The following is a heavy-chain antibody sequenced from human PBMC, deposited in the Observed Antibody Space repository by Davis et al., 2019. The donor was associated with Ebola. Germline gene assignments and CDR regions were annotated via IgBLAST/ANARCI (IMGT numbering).Heavy chain of an antibody. J-gene: IGHJ6*03. CDR1: GGTFSSYA. D-gene: IGHD3-3*01. V-gene: IGHV1-69*13. CDR3: ARRGQGYDFWSGYYKDYYYMDV. CDR2: IIPIFGTA. Sequence: SVKVSCKASGGTFSSYAISWVRQAPGQGLEWMGGIIPIFGTANYAQKFQGRVTITADESTSTAYMELSSLRSEDTAVYYCARRGQGYDFWSGYYKDYYYMDVWGKGTTVTVSS.